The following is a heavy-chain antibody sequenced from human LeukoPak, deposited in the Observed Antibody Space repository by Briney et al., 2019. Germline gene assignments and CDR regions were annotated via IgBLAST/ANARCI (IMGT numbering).Heavy chain of an antibody. CDR1: GFTFSSYW. CDR2: IKQDGSEK. V-gene: IGHV3-7*01. CDR3: ARDKVSYGSGSYLY. D-gene: IGHD3-10*01. Sequence: GGSLRLSCAASGFTFSSYWMSWVCQAPGKGLEWVANIKQDGSEKYYVDSVKGRFTISRDNAKNSLYLQMNSLRAEDTAVYYCARDKVSYGSGSYLYWGQGTLVTVSS. J-gene: IGHJ4*02.